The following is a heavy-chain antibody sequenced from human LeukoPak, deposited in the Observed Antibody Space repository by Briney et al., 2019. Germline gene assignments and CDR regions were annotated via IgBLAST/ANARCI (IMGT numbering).Heavy chain of an antibody. CDR2: INHSGST. J-gene: IGHJ4*02. D-gene: IGHD6-19*01. CDR3: ARAVSGRFDY. V-gene: IGHV4-34*01. Sequence: SETLSLTCAVYGGSFSGYYGSWIRQPPGKGLEWIGEINHSGSTNYNPSLNSRVTISVDTSKNQFSLRLSSVTAADTAIYYCARAVSGRFDYWGQGTLVTVSS. CDR1: GGSFSGYY.